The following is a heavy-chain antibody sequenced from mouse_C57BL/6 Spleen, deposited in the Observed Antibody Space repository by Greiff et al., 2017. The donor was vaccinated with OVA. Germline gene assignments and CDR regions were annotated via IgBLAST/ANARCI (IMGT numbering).Heavy chain of an antibody. CDR1: GYTFTSYW. D-gene: IGHD2-3*01. CDR2: IDPNSGGT. J-gene: IGHJ3*01. Sequence: QVQLKQPGAELVKPGASVKLSCKASGYTFTSYWMHWVKQRPGRGLEWIGRIDPNSGGTKYNEKFKSKATLTVDKPSSTAYMQLSSLTSEDSAVYYWAREGVYDGYRYWGQGTLVTVSA. V-gene: IGHV1-72*01. CDR3: AREGVYDGYRY.